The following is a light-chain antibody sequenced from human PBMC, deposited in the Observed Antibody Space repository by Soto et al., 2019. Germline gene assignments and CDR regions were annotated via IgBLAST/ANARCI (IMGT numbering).Light chain of an antibody. Sequence: AIQLTQSPSSLSASVGDRVTITCRASQGISSALAWYQQKPGKAPKLLIYDASRLESGVPSRFSGSGYGTDFTLTISSLQPEDVANYYCPQFNSYPLTFGPGNKVDIK. V-gene: IGKV1-13*02. J-gene: IGKJ3*01. CDR1: QGISSA. CDR2: DAS. CDR3: PQFNSYPLT.